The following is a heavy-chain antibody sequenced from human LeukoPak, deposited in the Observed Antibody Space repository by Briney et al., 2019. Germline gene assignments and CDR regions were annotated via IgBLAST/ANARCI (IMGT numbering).Heavy chain of an antibody. CDR1: GFTFSRFE. J-gene: IGHJ4*02. Sequence: GGSLRLSCVASGFTFSRFEMNWVRQAPGKGLDWVSTISDGGSDTHYADSVKGRFTISRDDSKNTLYLQMNSLRADDTAVYYCAKALYGDYGRFDYWGQGTLVTVSS. CDR2: ISDGGSDT. D-gene: IGHD4-17*01. CDR3: AKALYGDYGRFDY. V-gene: IGHV3-23*01.